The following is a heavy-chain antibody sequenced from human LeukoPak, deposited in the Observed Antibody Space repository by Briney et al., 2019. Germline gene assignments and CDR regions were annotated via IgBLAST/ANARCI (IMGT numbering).Heavy chain of an antibody. V-gene: IGHV3-48*01. Sequence: GGSLRLSCAASGFNYSSYTMNWVRQAPGMGLEWLSYISASRDITYYADSVKGRFTISRDNAKNSLYLQMNSLRAEDTAVYYCCTSPSFGSSWYQFNYWGQGALVTVSS. CDR3: CTSPSFGSSWYQFNY. CDR2: ISASRDIT. CDR1: GFNYSSYT. D-gene: IGHD6-13*01. J-gene: IGHJ4*02.